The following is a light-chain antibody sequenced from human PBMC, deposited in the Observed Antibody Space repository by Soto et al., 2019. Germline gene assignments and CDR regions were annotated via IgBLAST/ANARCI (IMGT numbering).Light chain of an antibody. CDR2: GNI. J-gene: IGLJ3*02. CDR3: QSYDSSLSAWV. Sequence: QSVLTQPPSVSGAPGQRVTISCTGSSSNIGAGYDVHWYQQLPGTAPQLLVYGNINRPSRVPDRFSGSKSDTSASLAITGLQAEDEADYYCQSYDSSLSAWVFGGGTKLTVL. V-gene: IGLV1-40*01. CDR1: SSNIGAGYD.